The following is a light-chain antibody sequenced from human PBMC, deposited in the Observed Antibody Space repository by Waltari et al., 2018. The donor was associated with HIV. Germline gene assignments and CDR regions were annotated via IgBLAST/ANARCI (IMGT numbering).Light chain of an antibody. V-gene: IGKV3-20*01. CDR2: AAF. CDR3: QQYGSSPLT. J-gene: IGKJ4*01. CDR1: QSVSSSY. Sequence: EIVLTQSPGPLSLSPGERATLSCRASQSVSSSYLAWYQQKPGQAPRLLIYAAFSRATDIPDRFSGSGSGTDFTLTISRLEPEDFAVYYCQQYGSSPLTFGGGTKVEI.